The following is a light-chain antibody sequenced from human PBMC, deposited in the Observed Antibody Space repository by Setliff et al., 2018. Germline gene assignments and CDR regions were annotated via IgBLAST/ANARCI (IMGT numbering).Light chain of an antibody. CDR3: QQFINYPFT. Sequence: AIQLTQSPSSLSASVGDRVTITCRASQAISSALAWYQQRPGKAPKLLIYDASSLEDGVPSRFSGSGSGIDFTLTITGLQPQDFAAYYCQQFINYPFTVGGGTKVDIK. CDR2: DAS. J-gene: IGKJ4*01. V-gene: IGKV1D-13*01. CDR1: QAISSA.